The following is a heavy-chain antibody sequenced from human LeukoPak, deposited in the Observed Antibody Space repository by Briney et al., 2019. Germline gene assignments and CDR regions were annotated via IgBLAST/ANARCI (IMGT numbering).Heavy chain of an antibody. Sequence: SETLSLTCTVSGDSISSAYFWGWIRQPPGKGLEWIGYIYYSGSTYYNPSLKSRVTISVDTSKNQFSLKLSSVTAADTAVYYCARDGRKHDSSGYYVYWGQGTLVTVSS. CDR2: IYYSGST. D-gene: IGHD3-22*01. V-gene: IGHV4-38-2*02. CDR3: ARDGRKHDSSGYYVY. J-gene: IGHJ4*02. CDR1: GDSISSAYF.